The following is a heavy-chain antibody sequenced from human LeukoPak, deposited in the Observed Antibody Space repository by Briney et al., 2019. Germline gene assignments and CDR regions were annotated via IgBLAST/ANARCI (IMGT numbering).Heavy chain of an antibody. CDR1: GGSFSGYY. CDR2: INHSGST. D-gene: IGHD1-1*01. V-gene: IGHV4-34*01. Sequence: PSETLSLTCAVYGGSFSGYYWSWIRQPPGEGLEWIGEINHSGSTNYNPSLKSRVTISVDTSKNQFSLKLSSVTAADTAVYYCARARRWNAAVEGWWFDPWGQGSLVTVSS. J-gene: IGHJ5*02. CDR3: ARARRWNAAVEGWWFDP.